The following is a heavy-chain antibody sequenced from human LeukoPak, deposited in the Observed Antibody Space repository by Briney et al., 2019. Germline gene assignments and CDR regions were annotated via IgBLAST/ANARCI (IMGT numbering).Heavy chain of an antibody. CDR2: INHSGST. CDR3: ARGVMY. Sequence: GSLRLSCAASGFTFSDYYMSWIRQAPGKGLEWIGEINHSGSTNYNPSLKSRVTISVDTSKNQFSLMLSSVTVADTAVYYCARGVMYWGQGTLVTVSS. CDR1: GFTFSDYY. V-gene: IGHV4-34*01. D-gene: IGHD3-16*01. J-gene: IGHJ4*02.